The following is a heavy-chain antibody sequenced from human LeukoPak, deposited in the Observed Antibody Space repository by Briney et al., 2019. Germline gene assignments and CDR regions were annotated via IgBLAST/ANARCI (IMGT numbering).Heavy chain of an antibody. CDR1: GGSISSSSYY. D-gene: IGHD3-16*01. Sequence: SETLSLTCTVSGGSISSSSYYWGWIRQPPGKGLEWIGSIYYSGSTYYNPSLKSRVTISVDTSKNQFSLKLSSVTAADTAVYYCARDAFGSIEWGQGTLVTVSS. J-gene: IGHJ4*02. V-gene: IGHV4-39*07. CDR2: IYYSGST. CDR3: ARDAFGSIE.